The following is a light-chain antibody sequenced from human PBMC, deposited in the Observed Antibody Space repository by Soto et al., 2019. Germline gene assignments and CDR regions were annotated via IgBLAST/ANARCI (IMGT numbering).Light chain of an antibody. Sequence: DVQMTQSPSTLSASEGDRVTITCRASQYISNWLAWVQQKPGKPPKLLISDASNLESGVPSRFSGSGSGTEFTLTIRSLQPDDVATYYCQQYNNYSPYTFGQGTKLEIK. CDR1: QYISNW. CDR3: QQYNNYSPYT. J-gene: IGKJ2*01. CDR2: DAS. V-gene: IGKV1-5*01.